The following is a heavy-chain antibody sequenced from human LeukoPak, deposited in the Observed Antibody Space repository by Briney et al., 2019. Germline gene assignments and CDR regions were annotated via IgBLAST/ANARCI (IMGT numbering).Heavy chain of an antibody. CDR2: ISSSSSTI. CDR3: ADRSTSGGMDV. Sequence: VSYISSSSSTIYYADSVKGRFTISRDNAKNSLYLQMNSLRAEDTAVYYCADRSTSGGMDVWGQGTTVTVSS. V-gene: IGHV3-48*01. D-gene: IGHD2-2*01. J-gene: IGHJ6*02.